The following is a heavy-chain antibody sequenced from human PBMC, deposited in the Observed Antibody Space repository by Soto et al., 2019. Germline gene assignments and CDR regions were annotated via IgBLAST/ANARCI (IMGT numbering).Heavy chain of an antibody. V-gene: IGHV4-39*01. CDR2: IYYSGST. J-gene: IGHJ6*02. CDR3: TCIFSGGYGYVFYYYGMDV. Sequence: TSETLSLTCTFSGGSISSSSFYWGWIRQPPGKGLEWIGSIYYSGSTYYNPSLKSRVTISVDTSKNQFSLKLSSVTAADTAVYYCTCIFSGGYGYVFYYYGMDVWGQGTTVT. D-gene: IGHD5-18*01. CDR1: GGSISSSSFY.